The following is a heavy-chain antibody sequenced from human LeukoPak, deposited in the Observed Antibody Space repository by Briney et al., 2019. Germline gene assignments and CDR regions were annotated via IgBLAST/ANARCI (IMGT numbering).Heavy chain of an antibody. CDR1: GFSFSSYS. V-gene: IGHV3-48*02. D-gene: IGHD3-10*01. CDR2: ISSSSSTI. CDR3: ARDLSGRYAFDI. Sequence: PGRSLRLSCAASGFSFSSYSMIWVRQAPGKGLEWVSYISSSSSTIYYADSVKGRFTISRDNAKNSLYLQMNSLRDEDTAVYYCARDLSGRYAFDIWGQGTMVTVSS. J-gene: IGHJ3*02.